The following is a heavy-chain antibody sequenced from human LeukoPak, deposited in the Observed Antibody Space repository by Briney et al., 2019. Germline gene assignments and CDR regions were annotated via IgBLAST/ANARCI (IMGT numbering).Heavy chain of an antibody. CDR1: GFTFSSCA. Sequence: GGSLRLSCAASGFTFSSCAMSWVRQAPGKGLEWVSAISGGGGSTYYADCVKGRITISRDNSKNTLYLQMNSLRAEDTAVYFCAKDSSLYGTNGWRNYFDYWGQGTLVTVS. D-gene: IGHD2-8*01. CDR3: AKDSSLYGTNGWRNYFDY. CDR2: ISGGGGST. V-gene: IGHV3-23*01. J-gene: IGHJ4*02.